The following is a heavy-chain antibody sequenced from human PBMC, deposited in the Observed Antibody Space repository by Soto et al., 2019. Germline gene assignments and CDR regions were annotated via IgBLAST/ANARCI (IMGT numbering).Heavy chain of an antibody. CDR1: GGSINNYY. CDR2: IFYSGST. V-gene: IGHV4-59*08. J-gene: IGHJ3*02. Sequence: QVQLQESGPGLVKPSETLSLTCTVSGGSINNYYWSWIRQPPGKGLEWMGYIFYSGSTTYNPSLXRXGXIXXDTSKNQFSLKLSSVTAADTAVYYCARRYGRAFDIWGQGTMVTVSS. D-gene: IGHD4-17*01. CDR3: ARRYGRAFDI.